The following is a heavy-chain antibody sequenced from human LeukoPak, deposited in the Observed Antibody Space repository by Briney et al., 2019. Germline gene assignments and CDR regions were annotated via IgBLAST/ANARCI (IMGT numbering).Heavy chain of an antibody. CDR2: IYHSGST. CDR3: ARQSPWDYYMDV. J-gene: IGHJ6*03. Sequence: SSETLSLTCAVSGYSISSGYYWGWIRQPPGKGLEWIGSIYHSGSTYYNPSLKSRVTISVDTSKNQFSLKLCSVTAADTAVYYCARQSPWDYYMDVWGKGTTVTVSS. D-gene: IGHD7-27*01. V-gene: IGHV4-38-2*01. CDR1: GYSISSGYY.